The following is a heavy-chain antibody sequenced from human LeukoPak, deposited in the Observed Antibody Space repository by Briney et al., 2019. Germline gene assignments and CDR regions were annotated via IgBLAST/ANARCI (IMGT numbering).Heavy chain of an antibody. V-gene: IGHV3-21*01. CDR1: GFTFSSYS. J-gene: IGHJ6*03. CDR3: ASIEQDYYYYMDV. D-gene: IGHD2-15*01. CDR2: ISSSSSYI. Sequence: GGTLRLSCAASGFTFSSYSMNWVRQAPGKGLEWVSSISSSSSYIYYADSVKGRFTISRDNAKNSLYLQMNSLRAEDTAVYYCASIEQDYYYYMDVWGKGTTVTVSS.